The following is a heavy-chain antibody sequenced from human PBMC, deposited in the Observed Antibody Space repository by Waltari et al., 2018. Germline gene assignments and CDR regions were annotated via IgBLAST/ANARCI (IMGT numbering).Heavy chain of an antibody. CDR1: GFTFSSYS. CDR3: ARDPAITAPSDY. V-gene: IGHV3-21*01. D-gene: IGHD1-20*01. CDR2: STVRITYI. J-gene: IGHJ4*02. Sequence: EVQLVESGGGLVKPGGSLRLSCAASGFTFSSYSMNWVRQAPGKGLEWVAASTVRITYIYYADSVKGRFTISRDNAKKALYLQMNSLRAEETAVYYCARDPAITAPSDYWGQGTLVTVSS.